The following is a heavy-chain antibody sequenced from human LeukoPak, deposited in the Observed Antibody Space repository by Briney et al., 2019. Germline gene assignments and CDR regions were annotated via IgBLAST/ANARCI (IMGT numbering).Heavy chain of an antibody. CDR2: ISYDGSNK. CDR1: GFTFSSYG. V-gene: IGHV3-30*03. CDR3: ARDDHYYDYVWGSYRYERGSIDH. Sequence: GGSLRLSCAASGFTFSSYGMHWVRQAPGKGLEWVAVISYDGSNKYYADSVKGRFTISRDNSKNTLYLQMNSLRAEDTAVYYCARDDHYYDYVWGSYRYERGSIDHWGQGTLVTVSS. D-gene: IGHD3-16*02. J-gene: IGHJ4*02.